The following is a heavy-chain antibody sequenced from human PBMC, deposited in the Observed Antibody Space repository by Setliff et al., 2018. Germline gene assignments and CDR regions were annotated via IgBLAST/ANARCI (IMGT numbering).Heavy chain of an antibody. V-gene: IGHV4-34*01. CDR2: INHSGSS. CDR3: ARTSTGRYFDL. D-gene: IGHD2-2*01. J-gene: IGHJ2*01. CDR1: GGSFSDYY. Sequence: SETLSLTCGASGGSFSDYYWSWIRQPPGKGLEWIGEINHSGSSRSNPSLKSRVTISVDTSKDQFSLELTSVTAADTALYFCARTSTGRYFDLWGRGTLVTVSS.